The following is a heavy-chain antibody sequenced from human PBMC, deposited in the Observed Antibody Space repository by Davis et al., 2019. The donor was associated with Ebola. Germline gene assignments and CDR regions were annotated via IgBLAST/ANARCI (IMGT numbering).Heavy chain of an antibody. CDR3: ARTLDNIVVVPAAIAGMDV. CDR1: GYTFTGYY. CDR2: INPNSGGT. Sequence: AASVKVSCKASGYTFTGYYMHWVRQAPGQGLEWMGWINPNSGGTNYAQKFQGWVTMTTDTSTSTAYMELRSLRSDDTAVYYCARTLDNIVVVPAAIAGMDVWGQGTTVTVSS. J-gene: IGHJ6*02. V-gene: IGHV1-2*04. D-gene: IGHD2-2*02.